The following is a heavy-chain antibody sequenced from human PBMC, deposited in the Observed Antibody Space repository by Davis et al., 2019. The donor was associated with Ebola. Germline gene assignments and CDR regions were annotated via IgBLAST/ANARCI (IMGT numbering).Heavy chain of an antibody. CDR1: KYTLTEFS. CDR3: ATDMWYGHSLSWGHFDF. V-gene: IGHV1-24*01. D-gene: IGHD3-10*01. CDR2: FDPEDIKT. Sequence: ASVKVSCKVSKYTLTEFSMHWVRQAPGKGLEWLGGFDPEDIKTIYAQKFQGRLTMTEDASTDTAYMELSSLRSEDTAVYYCATDMWYGHSLSWGHFDFWGQGTLVTVSS. J-gene: IGHJ4*02.